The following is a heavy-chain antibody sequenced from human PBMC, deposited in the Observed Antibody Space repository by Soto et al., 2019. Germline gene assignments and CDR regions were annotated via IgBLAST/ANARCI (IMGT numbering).Heavy chain of an antibody. Sequence: QVQLVQSGAEVKKPGASVKASCKASGYTFTSYGISWVRQAPGQGLEWMGWISAYNGNTNYAQKLQGRVTMTTDTSTSTAYMELRSLRSDDTAVYYCARVVPAAILSYYYYGMDVWGQGTTVTVSS. CDR3: ARVVPAAILSYYYYGMDV. CDR1: GYTFTSYG. V-gene: IGHV1-18*04. D-gene: IGHD2-2*02. J-gene: IGHJ6*02. CDR2: ISAYNGNT.